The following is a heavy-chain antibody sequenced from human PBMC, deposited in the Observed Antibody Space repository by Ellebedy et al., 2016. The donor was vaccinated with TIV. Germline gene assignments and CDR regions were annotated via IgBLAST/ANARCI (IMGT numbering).Heavy chain of an antibody. CDR3: AKDVTGSYHISDY. J-gene: IGHJ4*02. D-gene: IGHD3-10*01. CDR2: ISYDGGSE. Sequence: PGGSLRLTCAASGFTFSNYGMHWVRQAPGRELEWVAVISYDGGSEYYADSVKGRFTISRDKSKNTLYLQMDSLRADDTAVYHCAKDVTGSYHISDYWGQGTLVTVSS. CDR1: GFTFSNYG. V-gene: IGHV3-30*18.